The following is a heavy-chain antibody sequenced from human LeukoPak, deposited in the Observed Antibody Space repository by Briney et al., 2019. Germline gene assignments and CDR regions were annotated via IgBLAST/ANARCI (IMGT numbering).Heavy chain of an antibody. D-gene: IGHD3-10*01. J-gene: IGHJ4*02. CDR3: ARDKYGSGTAFDY. Sequence: SETLSLTCTVSGGSISSSSYYWGWIRQPPGKGLEWIGSIYYSGSTYYNPSLKSRVTISVDKSKNHFSLILSSVTSADTAVYYCARDKYGSGTAFDYWGQGTLVTVSS. V-gene: IGHV4-39*07. CDR1: GGSISSSSYY. CDR2: IYYSGST.